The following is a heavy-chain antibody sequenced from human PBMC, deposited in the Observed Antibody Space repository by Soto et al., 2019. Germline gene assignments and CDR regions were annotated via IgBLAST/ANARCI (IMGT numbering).Heavy chain of an antibody. Sequence: GXSVKVSCSASGGSFISYASSWVRRAPGQGLEWMGGIIPIFGTANYAQKFQGRVTITADESTSTAYMELSSLRSEDTAVYYCGAKLEKDYYYGMDVWGQGTTVPVSS. CDR1: GGSFISYA. J-gene: IGHJ6*02. CDR3: GAKLEKDYYYGMDV. CDR2: IIPIFGTA. V-gene: IGHV1-69*01. D-gene: IGHD1-1*01.